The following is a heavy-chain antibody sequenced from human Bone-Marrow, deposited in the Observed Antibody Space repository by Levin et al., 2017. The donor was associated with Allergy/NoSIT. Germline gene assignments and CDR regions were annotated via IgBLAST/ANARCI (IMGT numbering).Heavy chain of an antibody. CDR2: ISGSGNTT. CDR3: AKGNGRNWYFNH. CDR1: GFTFNNYA. J-gene: IGHJ2*01. Sequence: GGSLRLSCAVSGFTFNNYAMSWVRQAPGKGLEWISGISGSGNTTYDADSVKGRFSISRDNSNNTLYLQMNSLRAEDTAIYYCAKGNGRNWYFNHGGRRTLVTVSS. V-gene: IGHV3-23*01. D-gene: IGHD1-1*01.